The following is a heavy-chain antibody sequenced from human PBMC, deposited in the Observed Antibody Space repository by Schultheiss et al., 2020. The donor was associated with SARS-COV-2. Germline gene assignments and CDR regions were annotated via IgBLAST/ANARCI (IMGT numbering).Heavy chain of an antibody. J-gene: IGHJ4*02. Sequence: GESLKISCAASGFTFSSYDMHWVRQATGKGLEWVSTIGTAGDPYYPGSVKGRFTISRENAKNSLYLQMNSLRAGDTAVYYCAKILAARLEGQPLDYWGQGTLVTVSS. V-gene: IGHV3-13*05. CDR3: AKILAARLEGQPLDY. D-gene: IGHD6-6*01. CDR1: GFTFSSYD. CDR2: IGTAGDP.